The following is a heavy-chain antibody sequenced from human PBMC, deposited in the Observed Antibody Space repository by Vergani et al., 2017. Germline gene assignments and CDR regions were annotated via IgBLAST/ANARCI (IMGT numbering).Heavy chain of an antibody. Sequence: QVQLQESGPGLVKPSETLSLTCTVSGGSISSYYWSWIRQPPGKGLEWIGYIYYSGSTNYNPSLKSRVTISVDTSKNQFSLKLSSVTAADTAVDYCARVKGFLEWLPDAFDIWGQGTMVTVSS. V-gene: IGHV4-59*01. CDR1: GGSISSYY. D-gene: IGHD3-3*01. CDR3: ARVKGFLEWLPDAFDI. CDR2: IYYSGST. J-gene: IGHJ3*02.